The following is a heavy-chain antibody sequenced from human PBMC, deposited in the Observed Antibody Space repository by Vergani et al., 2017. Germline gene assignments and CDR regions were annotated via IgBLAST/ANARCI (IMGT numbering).Heavy chain of an antibody. J-gene: IGHJ6*02. V-gene: IGHV3-23*01. CDR2: ISGSGGST. Sequence: EVQLLESGGDLVQPGGSLRLSCAASGFTFNHYAMNWVRQAPGKRLEWVSGISGSGGSTYYAGSVKGRFTISRDSSKNTKYLQMNSLSAGDTAVYYCAKANPRNSGYDYLYYYDAMDVWGQGTTVTVSS. CDR1: GFTFNHYA. D-gene: IGHD5-12*01. CDR3: AKANPRNSGYDYLYYYDAMDV.